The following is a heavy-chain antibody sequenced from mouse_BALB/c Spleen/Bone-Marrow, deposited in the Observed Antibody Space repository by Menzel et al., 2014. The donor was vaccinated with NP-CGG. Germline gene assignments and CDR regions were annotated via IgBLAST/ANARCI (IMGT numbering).Heavy chain of an antibody. J-gene: IGHJ2*01. CDR2: ISYSGST. CDR1: GYSITSDYA. CDR3: ARYDYDVGYFDY. V-gene: IGHV3-2*02. D-gene: IGHD2-4*01. Sequence: DVRLQESGPGLVKPSQSLSLTCTVTGYSITSDYAWNWIRQFPGNKLEWMGYISYSGSTSYNPSLKSRISITRDTSKNQFFLQLNSVTTEDTATYYCARYDYDVGYFDYWGQGTTLTVSS.